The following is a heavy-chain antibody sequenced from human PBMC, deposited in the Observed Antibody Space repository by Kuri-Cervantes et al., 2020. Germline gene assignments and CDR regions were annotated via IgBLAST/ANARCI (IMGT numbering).Heavy chain of an antibody. D-gene: IGHD3-10*01. Sequence: ASVKVSCKASGYTFTSYDMHWVRQAPGQGLEWMGIINPSGGSTSDAQKCQGRVTMTRDTSTSTVYMELSNLRSEDTAVYYCARCGITYEYGSGSPPPPRYYYMDVWGKGTTVTDSS. CDR1: GYTFTSYD. CDR2: INPSGGST. J-gene: IGHJ6*03. CDR3: ARCGITYEYGSGSPPPPRYYYMDV. V-gene: IGHV1-46*01.